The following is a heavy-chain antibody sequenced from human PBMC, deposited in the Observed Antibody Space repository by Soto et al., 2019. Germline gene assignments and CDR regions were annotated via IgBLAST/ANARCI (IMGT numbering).Heavy chain of an antibody. D-gene: IGHD1-26*01. CDR1: GGSISNSNG. CDR3: AHRPIVGAAI. J-gene: IGHJ4*02. CDR2: IYHSGST. Sequence: QVQLQESGPGLVKPSGTLSLTCGVFGGSISNSNGWTWVRQPPGKGLEWIGEIYHSGSTNYNSSLMSRVTISLDEVNNQFSLKLTSVTAADTSVYYCAHRPIVGAAIWGQGTLVTVSS. V-gene: IGHV4-4*02.